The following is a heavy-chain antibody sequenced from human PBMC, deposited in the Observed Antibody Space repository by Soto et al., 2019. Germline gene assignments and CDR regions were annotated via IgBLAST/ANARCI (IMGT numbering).Heavy chain of an antibody. D-gene: IGHD2-15*01. J-gene: IGHJ4*02. CDR1: GGSISRYY. V-gene: IGHV4-59*08. CDR3: ARQSVLYCSGSNCYSGDYYFDY. CDR2: IYYTGST. Sequence: SETLSLTCSVSGGSISRYYWTWVRQPPGKALEWIGNIYYTGSTKYNPSLQSRVTISVDTSKNQFSLRLNSVTAADTAVYYCARQSVLYCSGSNCYSGDYYFDYWWQGALVT.